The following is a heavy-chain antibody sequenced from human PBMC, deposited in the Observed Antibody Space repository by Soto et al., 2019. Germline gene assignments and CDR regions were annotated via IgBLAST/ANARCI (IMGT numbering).Heavy chain of an antibody. D-gene: IGHD2-2*01. V-gene: IGHV3-30*18. Sequence: GXSLRLSCAASGFTFSSYGIHWVRQAPVNGLEWVADISYDGNNKYYADSVKGRFTISRDNSKNTLYLQMNSLRAEDTAVYYCANSEYCITTSCSDAFDIWGQGTMVTVSS. CDR1: GFTFSSYG. J-gene: IGHJ3*02. CDR3: ANSEYCITTSCSDAFDI. CDR2: ISYDGNNK.